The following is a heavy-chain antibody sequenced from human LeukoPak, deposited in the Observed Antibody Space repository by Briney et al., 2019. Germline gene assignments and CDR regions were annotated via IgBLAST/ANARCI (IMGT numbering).Heavy chain of an antibody. CDR1: GFTFSSYA. J-gene: IGHJ3*02. V-gene: IGHV3-23*01. Sequence: PGGSLRLSCAASGFTFSSYAMSWVRQAPGKWLEWVSAISGSGGSTYYADSVKGRFTISRHNSKNTLYLQMNSLRAEDTAVYYCAKGYEGAFDIWGQGTMVTVSS. CDR3: AKGYEGAFDI. D-gene: IGHD1-1*01. CDR2: ISGSGGST.